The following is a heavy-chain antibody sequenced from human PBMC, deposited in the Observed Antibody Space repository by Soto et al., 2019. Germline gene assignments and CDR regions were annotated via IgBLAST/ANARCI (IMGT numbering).Heavy chain of an antibody. J-gene: IGHJ4*02. CDR3: ATSWGIDY. CDR1: GFTFSSYN. Sequence: EVQLVESGGGLVRPGGSLRLSCEASGFTFSSYNMNWVRQAPGKGLEWVSYISSGSGCIYYADSMKGRFTISRDNAKNSLYLQMNSLRAEDTAVYYCATSWGIDYWGQGTLVSVSS. CDR2: ISSGSGCI. D-gene: IGHD3-16*01. V-gene: IGHV3-21*01.